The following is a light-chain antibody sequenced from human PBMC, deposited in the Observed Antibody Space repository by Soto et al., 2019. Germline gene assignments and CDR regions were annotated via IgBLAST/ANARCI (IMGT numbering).Light chain of an antibody. Sequence: QSALTQPASVSGSPGQSITISCTGASSDVGGYSYVSWYQQHPGKAPKLMIYGVTDRPSGVSTRFSGSKSGNTASLTISGLQAEDEADYYCSSYTSSSTLVFGGGTKVTVL. V-gene: IGLV2-14*03. CDR3: SSYTSSSTLV. J-gene: IGLJ2*01. CDR1: SSDVGGYSY. CDR2: GVT.